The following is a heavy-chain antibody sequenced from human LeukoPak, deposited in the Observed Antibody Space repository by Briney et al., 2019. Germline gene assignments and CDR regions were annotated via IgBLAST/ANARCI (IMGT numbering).Heavy chain of an antibody. Sequence: GGSLRLSCTASGFTFNNYAMSWVRQAPGKGLEWVSASSASGDSPYYADSVKGRFTISRDNSKNTLDLQMNSLRVEDTAVYYCAKGVYGSGSYREYFEQWGQGILVTVSS. CDR2: SSASGDSP. CDR3: AKGVYGSGSYREYFEQ. D-gene: IGHD3-10*01. V-gene: IGHV3-23*01. J-gene: IGHJ1*01. CDR1: GFTFNNYA.